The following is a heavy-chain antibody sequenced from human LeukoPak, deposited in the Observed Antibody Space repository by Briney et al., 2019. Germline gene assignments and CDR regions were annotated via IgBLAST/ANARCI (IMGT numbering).Heavy chain of an antibody. CDR1: GYTFTSYG. CDR3: ARSGDCSSTSCYGGILGWFDP. CDR2: ISAYNGNT. J-gene: IGHJ5*02. D-gene: IGHD2-2*01. V-gene: IGHV1-18*01. Sequence: ASVKVSCKASGYTFTSYGISWVRQAPGQGLERMGWISAYNGNTNYAQKLQGRVTMTTDTSTSTAYMDLRSLRSDDTAVYYCARSGDCSSTSCYGGILGWFDPWGQGTLVTVSS.